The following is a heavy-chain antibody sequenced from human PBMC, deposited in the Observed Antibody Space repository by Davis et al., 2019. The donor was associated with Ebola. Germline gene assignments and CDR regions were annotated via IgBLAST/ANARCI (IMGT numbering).Heavy chain of an antibody. CDR3: ARGWLRGSFDI. J-gene: IGHJ3*02. V-gene: IGHV6-1*01. CDR1: GDSVSGGSGG. Sequence: HSQTLSLTCAISGDSVSGGSGGWNWIRQSQSRGLEWLGRTYFNSRWYYDYAVSVKSRITINPDTSKNQFSLQLNSVTPEDTAVYYCARGWLRGSFDIWGQGTMVIVSS. CDR2: TYFNSRWYY. D-gene: IGHD5-24*01.